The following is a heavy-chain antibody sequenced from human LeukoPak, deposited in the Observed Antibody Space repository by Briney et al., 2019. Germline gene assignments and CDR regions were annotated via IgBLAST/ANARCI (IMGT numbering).Heavy chain of an antibody. CDR1: GGSISSYY. Sequence: SETLSLTCTVSGGSISSYYWSWIRQPAGKGLEWIGRIYTSGSTNYNPSLKSRVTISVDTSKNQFSLKLSSVTAADTAVYCCARTSYSSSSYYFDYWGQGTLVTVSS. CDR2: IYTSGST. J-gene: IGHJ4*02. CDR3: ARTSYSSSSYYFDY. V-gene: IGHV4-4*07. D-gene: IGHD6-6*01.